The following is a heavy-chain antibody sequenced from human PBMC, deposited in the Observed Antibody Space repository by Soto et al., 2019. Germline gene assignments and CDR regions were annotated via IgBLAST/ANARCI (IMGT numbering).Heavy chain of an antibody. J-gene: IGHJ3*01. D-gene: IGHD6-13*01. CDR1: GFTFRSFG. V-gene: IGHV3-33*01. CDR3: ARDPSAAGDAFDV. Sequence: GGSLRLSCSVSGFTFRSFGFHWVRQAPGKGLEWVALIWYDGSNKNYGDSVKGRFIISRDNSKNTLYLEMNDLTVEDSALYYCARDPSAAGDAFDVWGQGTMVTVSS. CDR2: IWYDGSNK.